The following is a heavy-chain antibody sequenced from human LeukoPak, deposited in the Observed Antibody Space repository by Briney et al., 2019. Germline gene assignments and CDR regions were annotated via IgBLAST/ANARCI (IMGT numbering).Heavy chain of an antibody. CDR3: AKDDSMTLDHFDY. Sequence: GGSLRLSCAASGFTFSSFPMTWVRQAPGKGLEWLSTISGSGSTTYYADSVKGRFTISRDNSKNTLSLQMNSLTTEDTAVYYCAKDDSMTLDHFDYWGQGALVTVSS. J-gene: IGHJ4*02. CDR1: GFTFSSFP. CDR2: ISGSGSTT. V-gene: IGHV3-23*01. D-gene: IGHD4-11*01.